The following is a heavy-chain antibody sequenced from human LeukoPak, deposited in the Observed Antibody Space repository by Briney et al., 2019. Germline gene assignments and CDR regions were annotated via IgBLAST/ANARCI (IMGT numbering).Heavy chain of an antibody. CDR3: ARKGGHFDY. Sequence: PSETLSLTCTVSGDSINYYYWSWIRQSPGKGLEWIGYVYYNGSAKYNPSLKSRVTISVDMSKNQFSLKVSSVTAADTAIYYCARKGGHFDYWGQGTWSPCPQ. D-gene: IGHD2-15*01. V-gene: IGHV4-59*01. CDR1: GDSINYYY. CDR2: VYYNGSA. J-gene: IGHJ4*02.